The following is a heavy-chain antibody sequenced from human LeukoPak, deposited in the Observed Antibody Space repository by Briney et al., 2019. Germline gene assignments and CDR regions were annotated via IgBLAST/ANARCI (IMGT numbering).Heavy chain of an antibody. CDR1: GGSISSGSYY. CDR2: IYTSGST. D-gene: IGHD2-2*01. CDR3: ARSDIVVVPAANLPWGFDA. V-gene: IGHV4-61*02. J-gene: IGHJ5*02. Sequence: SETLSLTCTVSGGSISSGSYYWSWIRQPAGKRLEWIGRIYTSGSTNYNPSLKSRVTISVDTSKNQFSLKLSSVTAADTAVYYCARSDIVVVPAANLPWGFDAWGQGTLVTVFS.